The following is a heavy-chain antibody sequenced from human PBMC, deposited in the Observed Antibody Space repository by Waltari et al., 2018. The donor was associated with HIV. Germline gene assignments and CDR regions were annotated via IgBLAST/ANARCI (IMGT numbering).Heavy chain of an antibody. Sequence: AASGFTFSRYWMSWVRQAPGKGLEWVANIKQDGSEKYYVDSVKGRFTISRDNAKNSLYLQMNSLRAEDTAVYYCARDVVVVADNWFDPWGQGTLVTVSS. V-gene: IGHV3-7*01. CDR3: ARDVVVVADNWFDP. CDR1: GFTFSRYW. CDR2: IKQDGSEK. J-gene: IGHJ5*02. D-gene: IGHD2-15*01.